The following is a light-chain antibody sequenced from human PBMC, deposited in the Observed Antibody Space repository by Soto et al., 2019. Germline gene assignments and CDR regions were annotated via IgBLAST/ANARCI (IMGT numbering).Light chain of an antibody. CDR2: GAS. CDR3: QQSYTTPWT. CDR1: ETISSD. Sequence: DIQMTQSPSSLSASVGDRVTLTCRASETISSDLNWYQQRPGKAPNLLISGASSLQTGVPSRFSGSGSGTDFTLTISSLQPEDCATYHCQQSYTTPWTFGQGTKVEIK. V-gene: IGKV1-39*01. J-gene: IGKJ1*01.